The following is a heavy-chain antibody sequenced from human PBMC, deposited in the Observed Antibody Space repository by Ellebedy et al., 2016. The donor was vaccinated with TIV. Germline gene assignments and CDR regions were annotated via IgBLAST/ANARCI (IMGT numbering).Heavy chain of an antibody. J-gene: IGHJ4*02. CDR3: ARDPTTVTTPYFDY. Sequence: GGSLRLSXAASGFTFSSYAMHWVRQAPGKGLEWVAVISYDGSNKYYADSVKGRFAISRDNSKNTLYLQMNSLRAEDTAVYYCARDPTTVTTPYFDYWGQGTLVTVSS. CDR1: GFTFSSYA. V-gene: IGHV3-30*09. D-gene: IGHD4-17*01. CDR2: ISYDGSNK.